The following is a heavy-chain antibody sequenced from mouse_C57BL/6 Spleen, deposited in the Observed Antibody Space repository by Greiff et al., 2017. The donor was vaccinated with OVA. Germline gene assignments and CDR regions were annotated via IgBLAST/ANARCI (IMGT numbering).Heavy chain of an antibody. CDR1: GFTFSSYA. Sequence: EVKLLESGGGLVKPGGSLKLSCAASGFTFSSYAMSWVRQTPEQRLEWVATISDGGSYTYYPDNVKGRFTISRDNAKNNLYLQMSHLKSEDTAMYYCAREGGLGQMDDWGQGTSVTVSS. CDR2: ISDGGSYT. CDR3: AREGGLGQMDD. D-gene: IGHD3-3*01. J-gene: IGHJ4*01. V-gene: IGHV5-4*01.